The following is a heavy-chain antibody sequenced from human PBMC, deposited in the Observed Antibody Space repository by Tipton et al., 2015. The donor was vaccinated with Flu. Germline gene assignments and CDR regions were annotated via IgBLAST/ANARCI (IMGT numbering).Heavy chain of an antibody. V-gene: IGHV4-39*01. J-gene: IGHJ5*02. CDR1: GGSISSASDY. Sequence: TLSLTCTVSGGSISSASDYWGWVRQTPGKGLEWIGNIHYSGKTYYNMPLKSRVTISVDTSNNQFSLKVSSVTAADTAVYYCARHSSSARGWFDPWGQGTLVTVSS. D-gene: IGHD3-10*01. CDR2: IHYSGKT. CDR3: ARHSSSARGWFDP.